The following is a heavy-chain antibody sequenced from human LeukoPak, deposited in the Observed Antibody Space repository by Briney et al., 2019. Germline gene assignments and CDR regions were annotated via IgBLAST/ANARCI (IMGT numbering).Heavy chain of an antibody. CDR2: ISSSGSTI. Sequence: LSLTCAVYGGSFSDYYMSWIRQAPGKGLEWVSYISSSGSTIYYADSVKGRFTISRDNAKNSLYLQMNSLRAEDTAVYYCARDVGYSYGLGPSYYYGMDVWGQGTTVTVSS. V-gene: IGHV3-11*01. CDR3: ARDVGYSYGLGPSYYYGMDV. J-gene: IGHJ6*02. D-gene: IGHD5-18*01. CDR1: GGSFSDYY.